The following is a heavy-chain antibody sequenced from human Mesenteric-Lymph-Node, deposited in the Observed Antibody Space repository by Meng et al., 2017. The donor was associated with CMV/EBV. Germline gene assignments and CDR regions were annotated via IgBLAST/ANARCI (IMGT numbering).Heavy chain of an antibody. CDR2: INPNSGGT. CDR3: ARSLNYGVDV. J-gene: IGHJ6*02. V-gene: IGHV1-2*02. D-gene: IGHD5/OR15-5a*01. CDR1: GYTFTGYY. Sequence: ASVKVSCKASGYTFTGYYMHWVRQAPGQGLEWMGWINPNSGGTNYAQNFQGRVTLTRDTSINTADMELTRLRSDDTALYYCARSLNYGVDVWGQGTTVTVSS.